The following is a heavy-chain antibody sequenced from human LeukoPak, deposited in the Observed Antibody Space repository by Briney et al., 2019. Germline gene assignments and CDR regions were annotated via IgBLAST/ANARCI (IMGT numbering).Heavy chain of an antibody. D-gene: IGHD3-3*01. Sequence: GGSLRLSCAASGFSLRDYSMDWVRQAPGKGLEWVSSISSSSRYTLYVDSVKGRFTISRDNAKNSLYLQMNSLRVEDTAVYYCARDEARGYDFRPQDHWGQGTLVSVSS. J-gene: IGHJ4*02. CDR3: ARDEARGYDFRPQDH. CDR1: GFSLRDYS. CDR2: ISSSSRYT. V-gene: IGHV3-21*01.